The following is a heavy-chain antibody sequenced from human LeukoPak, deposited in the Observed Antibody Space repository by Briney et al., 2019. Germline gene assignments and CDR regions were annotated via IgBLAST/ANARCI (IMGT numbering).Heavy chain of an antibody. CDR1: GFTVSSNY. J-gene: IGHJ1*01. CDR3: ASDSYSPEYFQH. V-gene: IGHV3-66*01. D-gene: IGHD2-15*01. CDR2: IYSGGST. Sequence: GGSLILSCAASGFTVSSNYMSWVRQAPGKGLEWVSVIYSGGSTFYADSVKGRFTISRDNSENTLYLQMNSLRAEDTAVYYCASDSYSPEYFQHWGQGTLVTVSS.